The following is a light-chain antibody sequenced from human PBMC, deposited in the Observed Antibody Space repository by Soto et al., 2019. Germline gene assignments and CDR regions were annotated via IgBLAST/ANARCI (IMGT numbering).Light chain of an antibody. CDR1: QSLSTYS. J-gene: IGKJ3*01. Sequence: EIVLTQSPGTLSLSPGERATLSCRAGQSLSTYSLAWYQQKPGQTPRLLIYAASTRDTDIPDRFNGSGSGTDFALTISRLEPEDFALYYCQQYEASPLTFGPGTKVDVK. CDR2: AAS. V-gene: IGKV3-20*01. CDR3: QQYEASPLT.